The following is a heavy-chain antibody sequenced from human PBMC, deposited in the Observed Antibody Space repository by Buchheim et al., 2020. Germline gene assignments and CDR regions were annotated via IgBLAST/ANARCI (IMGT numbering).Heavy chain of an antibody. Sequence: QVQLVQSGAEVKKPGASVKVSCKASGYTFTGYYMHWVRQAPGQGLEWMGWINPNSGGTNYAQKFQGRVTMTRDTSISKAYMEPSRLRSDDTAVYYCARVVRGYYDSSGYPPGYYYGMDVWGQGTT. CDR3: ARVVRGYYDSSGYPPGYYYGMDV. V-gene: IGHV1-2*02. CDR2: INPNSGGT. D-gene: IGHD3-22*01. CDR1: GYTFTGYY. J-gene: IGHJ6*02.